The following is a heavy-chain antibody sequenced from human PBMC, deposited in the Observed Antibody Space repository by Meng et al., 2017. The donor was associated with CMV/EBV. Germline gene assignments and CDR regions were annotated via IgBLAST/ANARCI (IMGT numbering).Heavy chain of an antibody. D-gene: IGHD6-13*01. V-gene: IGHV3-21*01. J-gene: IGHJ4*02. CDR2: RSSSNSYI. CDR3: ASYSSSWEGY. Sequence: GQWVVSGGGSCRLGGSLGPSCSASGLYFSSYSMNWVRKAPGKGVEWDPSRSSSNSYILNADLVKGRFTINRENSKNLIYLNMNSLRVEDTAVYYCASYSSSWEGYWGQGTLVTVSS. CDR1: GLYFSSYS.